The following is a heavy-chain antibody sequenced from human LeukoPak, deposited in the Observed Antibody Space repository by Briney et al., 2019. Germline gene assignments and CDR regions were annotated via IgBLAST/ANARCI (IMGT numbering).Heavy chain of an antibody. J-gene: IGHJ4*02. V-gene: IGHV3-33*06. Sequence: GGSLTLSCAASGFTFSSYGMHWVRQAPGKGLEWVAVIWYDGSNKYYADSVKGRFTISRDNSKSTLYLQMNSLRAEDTAVYYCAKESHCSGGSCAPHFDYWGQGTLVTVSS. CDR2: IWYDGSNK. CDR3: AKESHCSGGSCAPHFDY. CDR1: GFTFSSYG. D-gene: IGHD2-15*01.